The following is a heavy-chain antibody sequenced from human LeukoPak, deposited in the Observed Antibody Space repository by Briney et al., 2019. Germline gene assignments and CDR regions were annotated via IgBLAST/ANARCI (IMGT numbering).Heavy chain of an antibody. J-gene: IGHJ4*02. CDR3: VRSCSSTSYPFAL. CDR1: GGSISSSSYY. D-gene: IGHD2-2*01. V-gene: IGHV4-39*01. CDR2: IYYSGST. Sequence: SETLSLTCTVSGGSISSSSYYWGWIRQPPGKGLEWIGSIYYSGSTYYNPSLKSRVTISVDTSKNQFSLNLMSLTAADTAVYYCVRSCSSTSYPFALWGQGTLVTVSS.